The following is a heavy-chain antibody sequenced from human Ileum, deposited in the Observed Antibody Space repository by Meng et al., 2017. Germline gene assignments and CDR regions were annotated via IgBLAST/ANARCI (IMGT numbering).Heavy chain of an antibody. CDR2: LDAGGGT. CDR3: ARELYGPGFWYFDL. J-gene: IGHJ2*01. D-gene: IGHD3-10*01. CDR1: GFTPSSYD. Sequence: GESLKISCAASGFTPSSYDMHWVRQAAGKSLEWVSVLDAGGGTYFSDSVKGRFTLSRDNGKNSLFLRMNSLGTGDTAVYYCARELYGPGFWYFDLWGRGT. V-gene: IGHV3-13*01.